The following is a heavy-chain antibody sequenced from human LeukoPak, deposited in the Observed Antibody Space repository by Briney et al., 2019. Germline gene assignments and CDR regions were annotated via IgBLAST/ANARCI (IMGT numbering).Heavy chain of an antibody. Sequence: GGSLRLSCAASGFTFSSYAMHWVRQAPGKGLEWVAVISYDGSNKYYADSVKGRFTISRDNSKNTLYLQMNSLRAEDTAVYYCAADLGHYYDSSGYYQDYWGQGTLVTVSS. D-gene: IGHD3-22*01. CDR1: GFTFSSYA. J-gene: IGHJ4*02. V-gene: IGHV3-30-3*01. CDR3: AADLGHYYDSSGYYQDY. CDR2: ISYDGSNK.